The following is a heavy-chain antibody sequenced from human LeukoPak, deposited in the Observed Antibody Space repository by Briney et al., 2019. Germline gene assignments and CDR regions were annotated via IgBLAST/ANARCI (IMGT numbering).Heavy chain of an antibody. D-gene: IGHD3-22*01. J-gene: IGHJ4*02. CDR2: IYSGGST. CDR3: ARAQTRWLIGLYFDY. Sequence: GGSLRLSCAASGFTVSSNYMSWVRQAPGKGLEWVSVIYSGGSTYYADSVKGRFTISRHNSKNTLYLQMNSLRAEDTAVYYCARAQTRWLIGLYFDYWGQGTLVTVSS. V-gene: IGHV3-53*04. CDR1: GFTVSSNY.